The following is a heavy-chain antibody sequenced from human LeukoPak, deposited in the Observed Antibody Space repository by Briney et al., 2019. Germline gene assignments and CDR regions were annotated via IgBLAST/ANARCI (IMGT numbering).Heavy chain of an antibody. CDR2: ISGDGGST. Sequence: GWALRLSCAASGFTFDEYAIHWVRQAPEKGLEWVSLISGDGGSTYYADSVKGRFTISRDNSKNSLYLQMNSLRTEDTALYYCAKAVWLFYYFDYWGQGTLVTVSS. V-gene: IGHV3-43*02. D-gene: IGHD3-9*01. J-gene: IGHJ4*02. CDR3: AKAVWLFYYFDY. CDR1: GFTFDEYA.